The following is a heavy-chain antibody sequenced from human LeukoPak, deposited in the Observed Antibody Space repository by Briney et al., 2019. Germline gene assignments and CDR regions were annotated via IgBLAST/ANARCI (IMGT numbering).Heavy chain of an antibody. CDR3: ARDRQGYWVYFDY. V-gene: IGHV4-39*07. CDR2: TYYSGST. CDR1: GGSISSSSYY. D-gene: IGHD1-26*01. Sequence: SETLSLTCTVSGGSISSSSYYWGWIRQPPGKGLEWIGSTYYSGSTYYNPSLKSRVTISVDTSKNQFSLKLSSVTTADTAVYYCARDRQGYWVYFDYWGQGTLVTVSS. J-gene: IGHJ4*02.